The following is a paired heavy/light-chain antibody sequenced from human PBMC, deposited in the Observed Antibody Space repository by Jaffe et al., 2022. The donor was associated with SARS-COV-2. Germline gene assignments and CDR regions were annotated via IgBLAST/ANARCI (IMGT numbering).Heavy chain of an antibody. D-gene: IGHD3-10*01. CDR2: LIPIFGTA. V-gene: IGHV1-69*01. CDR3: ARPLGARHYYYGMDV. J-gene: IGHJ6*02. Sequence: QVQLVQSGAEVRKPGSSVKVSCKASGETFRSHAMSWVRQAPGQGLEWMGGLIPIFGTANYAQKFQGRVTITADESTSTAYMELTSLRSEDTAVYYCARPLGARHYYYGMDVWGQGTTVTVSS. CDR1: GETFRSHA.
Light chain of an antibody. V-gene: IGKV1-33*01. CDR3: QQYDSLPPT. J-gene: IGKJ4*01. CDR1: QDISNS. CDR2: DVS. Sequence: DIQMTQSPSSLSASVGDRVTISCQASQDISNSLNWYQQKPGKAPKLLIYDVSYLETWVPSRFSGSGSGTDFTLTISSLQPEDIATYYCQQYDSLPPTFGGGTKVEIK.